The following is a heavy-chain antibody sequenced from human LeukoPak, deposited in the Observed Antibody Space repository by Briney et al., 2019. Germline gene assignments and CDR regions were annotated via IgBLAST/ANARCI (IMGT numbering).Heavy chain of an antibody. CDR3: AIAALRGTYCYDC. J-gene: IGHJ4*02. Sequence: GGSLRLSCAASGFTFSSYAMGWVRQAPGKGLEWVSAISGTGGTTNYADSVKGRFTVSRDNSKNTLYLQMNSLRAEDTAVFYCAIAALRGTYCYDCWGRGILVTVSS. D-gene: IGHD1-14*01. CDR1: GFTFSSYA. CDR2: ISGTGGTT. V-gene: IGHV3-23*01.